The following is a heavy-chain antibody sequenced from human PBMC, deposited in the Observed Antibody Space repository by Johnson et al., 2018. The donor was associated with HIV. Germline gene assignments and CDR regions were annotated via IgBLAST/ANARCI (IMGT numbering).Heavy chain of an antibody. CDR2: ISYDGSNK. D-gene: IGHD3-3*02. Sequence: QVQLVESGGGVVQPGGSLRLSCAASGFTFDDYGMSWVRQAPGKGLEWVAVISYDGSNKYYADSVKGRFTISRDNSKNTLYLQMNNLRVEDTAVYFCARAHLIFPKNAFDFWGQGTMVTVSS. J-gene: IGHJ3*01. CDR1: GFTFDDYG. CDR3: ARAHLIFPKNAFDF. V-gene: IGHV3-30*19.